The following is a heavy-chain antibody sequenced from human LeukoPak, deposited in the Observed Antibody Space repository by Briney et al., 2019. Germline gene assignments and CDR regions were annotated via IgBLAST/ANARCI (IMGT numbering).Heavy chain of an antibody. V-gene: IGHV4-59*01. D-gene: IGHD2-2*01. CDR3: ARSRVPAAMVGYYYYYMDV. Sequence: SETLSLTCTVSGGSISDYYWTWIRQPPGKGLEWIGYVHYSGNTNYNPSLKSRITISLGTSKNQFSLKLSSVSAADTAVYYCARSRVPAAMVGYYYYYMDVWGKGTTVTVSS. CDR2: VHYSGNT. CDR1: GGSISDYY. J-gene: IGHJ6*03.